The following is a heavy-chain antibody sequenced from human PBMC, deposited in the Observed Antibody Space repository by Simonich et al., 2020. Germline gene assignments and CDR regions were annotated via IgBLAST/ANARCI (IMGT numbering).Heavy chain of an antibody. V-gene: IGHV3-21*01. Sequence: EVQLVESGGGLVKPGGSLRLSCAASGFTFSSYSRNWVRQAPVKGLEWGSSSSSSSRYIYYADAVKGRFTISRDNAKNSLYLQMNSLRAEDTAVYYCARALQGIVGATSLGYWGQGTLVTVSS. CDR3: ARALQGIVGATSLGY. D-gene: IGHD1-26*01. CDR2: SSSSSRYI. CDR1: GFTFSSYS. J-gene: IGHJ4*02.